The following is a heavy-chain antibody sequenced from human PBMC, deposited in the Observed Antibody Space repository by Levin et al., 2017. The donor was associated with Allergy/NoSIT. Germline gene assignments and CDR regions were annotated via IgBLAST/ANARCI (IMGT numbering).Heavy chain of an antibody. Sequence: GGSLRLSCQGSGSSFSTYWIGWVRQMPGKGLEWMGIIYPSDSDTKYSPSFQGQVTISADKSISTAYLQWSSLKASDTAMYFCARRSGGWFSDYWGQGTLVTVSS. V-gene: IGHV5-51*01. CDR2: IYPSDSDT. J-gene: IGHJ4*02. CDR1: GSSFSTYW. CDR3: ARRSGGWFSDY. D-gene: IGHD6-19*01.